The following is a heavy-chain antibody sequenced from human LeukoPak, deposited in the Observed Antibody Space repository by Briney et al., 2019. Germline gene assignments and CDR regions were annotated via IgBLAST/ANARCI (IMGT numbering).Heavy chain of an antibody. CDR2: IYHSGST. Sequence: SETLSLTCAVSGGSISSSNWWSWVRQPPGKGLEWIGQIYHSGSTNYNPSLKSRVTISVDKSKNQFALKLSSVTAADTAVYYCARDAYDSSGYSFDYWGQGTLVTVSS. V-gene: IGHV4-4*02. D-gene: IGHD3-22*01. CDR3: ARDAYDSSGYSFDY. J-gene: IGHJ4*02. CDR1: GGSISSSNW.